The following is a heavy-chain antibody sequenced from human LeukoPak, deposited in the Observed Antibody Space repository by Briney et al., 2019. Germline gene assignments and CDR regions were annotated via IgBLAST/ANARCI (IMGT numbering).Heavy chain of an antibody. CDR1: GGSISSYY. D-gene: IGHD3-10*01. CDR2: IYYSGST. J-gene: IGHJ6*03. V-gene: IGHV4-59*01. Sequence: SQTLSLTCTVSGGSISSYYWSWIRQPPGKGLEWIGYIYYSGSTNYNPSLKSRVTISVDTSKNQFSLKLSSVTAADTAVYYCARGFYGSGSYSPPYYYMDVWGKGTTVTISS. CDR3: ARGFYGSGSYSPPYYYMDV.